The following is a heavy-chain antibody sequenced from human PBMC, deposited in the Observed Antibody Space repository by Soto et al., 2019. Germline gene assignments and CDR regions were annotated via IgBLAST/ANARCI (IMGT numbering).Heavy chain of an antibody. Sequence: GGSLRLSCAASGFTFSSYSMNWVRQAQGKGLEWVSSISSSSSYIYYADSVKGRFTISRDNAKNSLYLQMNSLRAEDTAVYYCARGPHYYDSSGYPPDYWGQGTLVTVSS. CDR2: ISSSSSYI. D-gene: IGHD3-22*01. CDR1: GFTFSSYS. V-gene: IGHV3-21*01. J-gene: IGHJ4*02. CDR3: ARGPHYYDSSGYPPDY.